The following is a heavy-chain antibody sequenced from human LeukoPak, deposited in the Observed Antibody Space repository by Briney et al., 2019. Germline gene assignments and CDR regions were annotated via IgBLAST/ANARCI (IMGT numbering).Heavy chain of an antibody. Sequence: GGSLRLSCAASGFTFSTYDMHWVRQAPGKGLAWVTFIRYDGSNKYYADSVKGRFTISRDNAKSSLYLQMNSLRAEDTAVYYCASFVVVPEYWGQGTLVTVSS. CDR1: GFTFSTYD. CDR3: ASFVVVPEY. CDR2: IRYDGSNK. J-gene: IGHJ4*02. V-gene: IGHV3-30*02. D-gene: IGHD2-2*01.